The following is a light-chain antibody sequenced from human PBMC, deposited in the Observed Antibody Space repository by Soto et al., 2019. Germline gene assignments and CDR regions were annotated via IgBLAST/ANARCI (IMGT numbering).Light chain of an antibody. Sequence: DIQMTQSPSSLSASVGDRDTITCRASQGISNYLAWYQQKPGKVPKLLIYAASTLQSGVPSRVSGSGSGTDFTLTIRSLQLEDVAAYYCQKYNSAPHTFGQGTKLEIK. CDR3: QKYNSAPHT. V-gene: IGKV1-27*01. CDR1: QGISNY. J-gene: IGKJ2*01. CDR2: AAS.